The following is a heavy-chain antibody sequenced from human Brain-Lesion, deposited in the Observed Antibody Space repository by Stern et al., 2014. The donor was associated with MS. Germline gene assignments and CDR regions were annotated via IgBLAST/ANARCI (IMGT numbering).Heavy chain of an antibody. J-gene: IGHJ6*02. V-gene: IGHV1-2*02. CDR2: VNPNTGGT. Sequence: VQLVQSGAEVKKPGASVKVSCKISGYIFTGNYIHWGRQAPGQGLEWMAWVNPNTGGTKYAQKFQGRVTMSRDTSISTAYVELSSLTSDDTAVYYCARDQRGITIFGVVTDYYYLGMDVWGQGTTVTVSS. CDR3: ARDQRGITIFGVVTDYYYLGMDV. CDR1: GYIFTGNY. D-gene: IGHD3-3*01.